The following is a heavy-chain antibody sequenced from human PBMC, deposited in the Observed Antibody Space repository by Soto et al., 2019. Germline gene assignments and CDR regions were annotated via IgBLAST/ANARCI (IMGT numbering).Heavy chain of an antibody. J-gene: IGHJ4*02. V-gene: IGHV3-23*01. CDR3: ATSGVWNSHHYSAY. D-gene: IGHD1-1*01. CDR2: LSGSGGST. CDR1: GFTFSTYA. Sequence: EVHLLESGGGLVQPGGSLTLSCAASGFTFSTYAMNWVRQAPGKGLEWVSGLSGSGGSTYYADSVKGRFTISRDNSKNTLYLQMNSLRAEDTAIYYCATSGVWNSHHYSAYWGQGTRVTVSS.